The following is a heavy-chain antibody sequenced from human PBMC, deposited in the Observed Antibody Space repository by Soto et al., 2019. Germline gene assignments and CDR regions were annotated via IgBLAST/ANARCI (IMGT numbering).Heavy chain of an antibody. CDR3: ARGYNWFDP. V-gene: IGHV4-59*01. J-gene: IGHJ5*02. Sequence: SETLSLTCTVSGGSINNYYWSWIRQPPGKGLECIGYIYHIGSTNYNPSLRSRATISLDTSKNQFSLKLNSVTAADTAVYYCARGYNWFDPWGQGTLVTVSS. CDR1: GGSINNYY. CDR2: IYHIGST.